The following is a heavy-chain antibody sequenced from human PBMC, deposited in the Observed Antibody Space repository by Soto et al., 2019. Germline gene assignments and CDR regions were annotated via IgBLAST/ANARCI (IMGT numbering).Heavy chain of an antibody. CDR1: GYTYSTYG. CDR2: ISTYNDNT. CDR3: AREAYCSRTTCYRMDV. V-gene: IGHV1-18*01. Sequence: ASVKVSCKASGYTYSTYGINWVRQAPGQGLEWMGWISTYNDNTNYAQKFQGRVTMTRDTSTNTAYMELRSLRSDDTAVYYCAREAYCSRTTCYRMDVWGQGTTVTVSS. D-gene: IGHD2-2*02. J-gene: IGHJ6*02.